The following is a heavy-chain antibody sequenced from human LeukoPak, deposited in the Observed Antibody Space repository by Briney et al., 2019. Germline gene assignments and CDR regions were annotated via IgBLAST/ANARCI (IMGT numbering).Heavy chain of an antibody. D-gene: IGHD6-19*01. J-gene: IGHJ4*02. V-gene: IGHV4-38-2*02. CDR1: GYSISSGYY. Sequence: PSDTLSLTCTVSGYSISSGYYWGWIRQPPGKGLEWIGSIYHSGSTYYNPSLKSRVTISVDTSKNQFSLKLSSVTAADTAVYYCAREWWLVEGGYFDYWGQGTLVTVSS. CDR2: IYHSGST. CDR3: AREWWLVEGGYFDY.